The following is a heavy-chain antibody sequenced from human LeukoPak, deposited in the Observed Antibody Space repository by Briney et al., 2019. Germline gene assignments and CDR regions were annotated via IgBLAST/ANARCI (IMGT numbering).Heavy chain of an antibody. CDR1: GFTFSSHA. Sequence: GGSLRLSCAASGFTFSSHAMNWVRQAPGKGLEWVSGISNSGGNTYYADSVKGRFTISRDNSKNTLYLQMNSLRAEATAVYYCAKGCGGDCYSDEDDAFDIWGQGTMVTVSS. V-gene: IGHV3-23*01. J-gene: IGHJ3*02. CDR3: AKGCGGDCYSDEDDAFDI. D-gene: IGHD2-21*01. CDR2: ISNSGGNT.